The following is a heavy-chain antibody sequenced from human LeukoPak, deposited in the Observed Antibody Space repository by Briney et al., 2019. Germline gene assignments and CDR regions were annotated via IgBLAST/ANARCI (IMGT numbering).Heavy chain of an antibody. D-gene: IGHD2-15*01. CDR3: ARPRRYCSDGSCPRGAFDI. J-gene: IGHJ3*02. CDR1: GFTFSSYS. Sequence: PGGSLRLSCAASGFTFSSYSMNWVRQAPGKGLEWVSYISSSSSTIYYADSVKGRFTISRDNAKNSLYLQMNSLRAEDTAVYYCARPRRYCSDGSCPRGAFDIWGQGTMVTVSS. V-gene: IGHV3-48*01. CDR2: ISSSSSTI.